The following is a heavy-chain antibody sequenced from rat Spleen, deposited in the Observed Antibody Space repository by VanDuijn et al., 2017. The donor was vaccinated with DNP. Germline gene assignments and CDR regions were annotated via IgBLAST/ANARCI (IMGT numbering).Heavy chain of an antibody. CDR2: ISYDGSST. CDR3: ARHEATEGIDFDY. CDR1: GFTFSNYG. V-gene: IGHV5-29*01. J-gene: IGHJ2*01. D-gene: IGHD1-11*01. Sequence: EVQLMESGGGLVQPGRSLKLSCAASGFTFSNYGMAWVRQAPTKGLEWVATISYDGSSTWYRDSVKGRFTISRDNAKSTLYLQMDSLRSEDTATYYCARHEATEGIDFDYWGQGVMVTVSS.